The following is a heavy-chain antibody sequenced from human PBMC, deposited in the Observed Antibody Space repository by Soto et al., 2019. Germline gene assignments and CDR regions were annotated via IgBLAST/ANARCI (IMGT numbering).Heavy chain of an antibody. CDR3: ARELKDVLRYFDWLSRVGDYYGMDV. CDR2: ISYDGSNK. CDR1: GFTFSSYA. Sequence: QVQLVESGGGVVQPGRSLRLSCAASGFTFSSYAMHWVRQAPGKGLEWVAVISYDGSNKYYADSVKGRFTISRDNSKNTLYLQMNSLRAEETAVYYCARELKDVLRYFDWLSRVGDYYGMDVWGQGTTVTVSS. V-gene: IGHV3-30-3*01. D-gene: IGHD3-9*01. J-gene: IGHJ6*02.